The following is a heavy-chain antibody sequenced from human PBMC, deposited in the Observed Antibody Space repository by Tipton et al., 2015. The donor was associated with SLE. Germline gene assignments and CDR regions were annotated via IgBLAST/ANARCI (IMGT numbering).Heavy chain of an antibody. CDR2: NSGYNGNT. D-gene: IGHD3-3*01. CDR3: AREAYTVFGVLTPSDGASDI. V-gene: IGHV1-18*01. J-gene: IGHJ3*02. CDR1: GYTFRNYA. Sequence: QVQLVQSGPEVKQPGASVKVSCKASGYTFRNYAFIWVRQAPGQGLEWMGWNSGYNGNTNYAQKFQGRLSMTTDTSTTTAYMELRSLKSDDTALYFCAREAYTVFGVLTPSDGASDIWGQGTMVTVSS.